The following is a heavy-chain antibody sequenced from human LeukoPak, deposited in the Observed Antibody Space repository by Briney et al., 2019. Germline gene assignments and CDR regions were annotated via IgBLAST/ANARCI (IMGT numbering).Heavy chain of an antibody. CDR1: GGSFSGYY. D-gene: IGHD3-22*01. CDR2: INHSGST. CDR3: ARVADYYDSSGYYYGAFDI. V-gene: IGHV4-34*01. Sequence: PSETLSLTCAVYGGSFSGYYWSWIRQPPGKGLEWIGEINHSGSTNYNPSLKSRVTISVDTSKNQFSLRLSSVTAADTAVYYCARVADYYDSSGYYYGAFDIWGQGTMVTVSS. J-gene: IGHJ3*02.